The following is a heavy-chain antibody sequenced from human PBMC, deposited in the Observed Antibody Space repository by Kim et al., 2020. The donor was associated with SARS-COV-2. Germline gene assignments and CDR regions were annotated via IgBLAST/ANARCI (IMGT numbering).Heavy chain of an antibody. V-gene: IGHV3-30*18. CDR1: GFTFSSYG. CDR2: ISYDCSNK. Sequence: GGSLRLSCAASGFTFSSYGMPWVRQAPGKGLEWVAGISYDCSNKYYADSVQGRCTISIYNSNTTLYLQMNSLRAEDTAVYYCSKPYGSGTSDV. D-gene: IGHD3-10*01. CDR3: SKPYGSGTSDV. J-gene: IGHJ3*01.